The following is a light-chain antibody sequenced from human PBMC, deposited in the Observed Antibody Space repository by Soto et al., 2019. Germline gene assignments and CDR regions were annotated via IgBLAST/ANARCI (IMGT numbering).Light chain of an antibody. CDR2: GAS. CDR1: QSVTNSY. J-gene: IGKJ1*01. CDR3: QQYASSPT. Sequence: EIGLTQSQGTLSFAPGERATLSCRASQSVTNSYVAWYKQQLGQAPRLLIYGASIRATGIPDGFSGSGSGTDFTLTISGLEREDSAVVYCQQYASSPTVGQGTKVEIK. V-gene: IGKV3-20*01.